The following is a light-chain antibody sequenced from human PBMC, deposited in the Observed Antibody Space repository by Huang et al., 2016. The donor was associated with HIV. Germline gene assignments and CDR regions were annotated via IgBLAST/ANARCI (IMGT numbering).Light chain of an antibody. CDR1: QSVDTY. V-gene: IGKV3-11*01. CDR2: DAS. CDR3: QQRSTWPPT. J-gene: IGKJ4*01. Sequence: EIVLTQSPVTLSRSPGQRATLSCRASQSVDTYLAWYQQKRGQAPRLLIYDASNRATCIPARFSGSGSGTDFTLTISSLEPDDFVVYFCQQRSTWPPTFGGGTTMEIK.